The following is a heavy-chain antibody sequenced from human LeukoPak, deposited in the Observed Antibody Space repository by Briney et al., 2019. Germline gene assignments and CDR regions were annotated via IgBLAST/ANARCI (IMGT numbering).Heavy chain of an antibody. CDR3: ARGVPMVRGVIRGNWFDP. Sequence: SETLSLTCAVYGGSFSGYYWSWIRQPPGKGLEWIGEINHSGSTNYNPSLKSRVTISVDTSKNQFSLKLSSVTAADTAVYYCARGVPMVRGVIRGNWFDPWGQGTLVTVSS. CDR1: GGSFSGYY. J-gene: IGHJ5*02. CDR2: INHSGST. D-gene: IGHD3-10*01. V-gene: IGHV4-34*01.